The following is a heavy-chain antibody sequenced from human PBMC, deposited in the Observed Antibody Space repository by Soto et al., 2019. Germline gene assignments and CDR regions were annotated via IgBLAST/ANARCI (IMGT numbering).Heavy chain of an antibody. Sequence: PSETLSLTCAVYGGSFSGYYWSWIRQPPGKGLEWIGEINHSGSTNYNPSLKSRVTISVDTSKNQFSLKLSSVTAADTAVYYCARGIIGEVVVVPAAKLTAFDYWGQGTLVTVSS. CDR1: GGSFSGYY. V-gene: IGHV4-34*01. D-gene: IGHD2-2*01. CDR2: INHSGST. J-gene: IGHJ4*02. CDR3: ARGIIGEVVVVPAAKLTAFDY.